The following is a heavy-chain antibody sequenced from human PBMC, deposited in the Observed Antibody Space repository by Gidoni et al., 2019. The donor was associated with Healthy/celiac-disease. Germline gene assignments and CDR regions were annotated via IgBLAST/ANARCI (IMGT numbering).Heavy chain of an antibody. J-gene: IGHJ6*02. D-gene: IGHD3-16*01. CDR2: IWYDGSNK. V-gene: IGHV3-33*01. Sequence: QVQLVESGGGVVQPGRSLSLSCAASGFTFSSYGLHWVRQAPGKGLEWVAVIWYDGSNKYYADSVKGRFTISRDNSKNTLYLQMNSLRAEDTSVYYCARDGGAGTVYYGMDVWGQGTTVTVSS. CDR1: GFTFSSYG. CDR3: ARDGGAGTVYYGMDV.